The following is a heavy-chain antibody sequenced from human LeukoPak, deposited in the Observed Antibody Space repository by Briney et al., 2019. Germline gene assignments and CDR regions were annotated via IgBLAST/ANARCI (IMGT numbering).Heavy chain of an antibody. CDR2: ISGSGGST. CDR3: AKDVHYSGSYPDY. J-gene: IGHJ4*02. CDR1: GFTFSSYA. V-gene: IGHV3-23*01. Sequence: GGSLRLSCTASGFTFSSYAMSWVRQAPGKGLEWVSAISGSGGSTYYADSVKGRFTISRDNSKNTLYLQMNSLRAEDTAVYYCAKDVHYSGSYPDYWGQGTLVTVSS. D-gene: IGHD1-26*01.